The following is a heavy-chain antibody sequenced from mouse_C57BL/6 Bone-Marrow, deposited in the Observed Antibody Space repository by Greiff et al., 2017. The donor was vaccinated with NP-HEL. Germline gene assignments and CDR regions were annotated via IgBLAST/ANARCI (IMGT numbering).Heavy chain of an antibody. J-gene: IGHJ2*01. CDR1: GYTFTEYP. CDR2: FYPGSGSI. CDR3: ARHEEGYFSFDY. V-gene: IGHV1-62-2*01. D-gene: IGHD2-3*01. Sequence: QVQLKESGAELVKPGASAKLSCKASGYTFTEYPIHWVKQRSGQGLEWIGWFYPGSGSIKYNEKFKDKATLTADKSSSTVYMELSRLTSEDSAVYFCARHEEGYFSFDYWGQGTTLTVSS.